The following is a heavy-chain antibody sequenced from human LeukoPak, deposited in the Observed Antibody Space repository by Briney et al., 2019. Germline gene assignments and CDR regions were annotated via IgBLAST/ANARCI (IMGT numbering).Heavy chain of an antibody. V-gene: IGHV3-53*01. J-gene: IGHJ4*02. Sequence: GGSLRLSCAASGFTVSSNYMSCVRQAPGKGLEWVSVIYSGGSTFYADSVKGRFTISRDNSKSTLYLQLNSLRAEDTAVYYCASGVMIVLVDWGQGTLVTVSS. D-gene: IGHD2/OR15-2a*01. CDR2: IYSGGST. CDR1: GFTVSSNY. CDR3: ASGVMIVLVD.